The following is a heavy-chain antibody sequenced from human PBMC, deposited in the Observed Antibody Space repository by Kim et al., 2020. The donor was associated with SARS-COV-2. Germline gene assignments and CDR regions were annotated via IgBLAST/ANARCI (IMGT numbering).Heavy chain of an antibody. D-gene: IGHD5-12*01. Sequence: GSTNYDPSLKRRVTISMDKSKNQFSLKLTSVTAADTAVYYCARGGGYFFDYWGQGTLVNVSS. CDR2: GST. V-gene: IGHV4-61*05. CDR3: ARGGGYFFDY. J-gene: IGHJ4*02.